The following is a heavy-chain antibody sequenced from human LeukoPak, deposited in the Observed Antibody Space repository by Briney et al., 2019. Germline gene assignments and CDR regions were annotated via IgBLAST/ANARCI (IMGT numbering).Heavy chain of an antibody. D-gene: IGHD2-8*02. J-gene: IGHJ4*02. Sequence: SGESLRLSCAASGFSFSTYSMHWVRQAPGKGLEWVSFIQSHGSPTYYADSVKGRFTISRDNSMDTLYLQMNSLRVEDTGVYYCAEGGFGNWWPYFDHWGQGSLVTVS. CDR1: GFSFSTYS. CDR2: IQSHGSPT. V-gene: IGHV3-30*02. CDR3: AEGGFGNWWPYFDH.